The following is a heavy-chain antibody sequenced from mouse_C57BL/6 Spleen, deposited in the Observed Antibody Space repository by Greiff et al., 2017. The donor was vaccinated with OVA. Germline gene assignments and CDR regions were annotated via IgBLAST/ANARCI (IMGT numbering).Heavy chain of an antibody. Sequence: EVKLVESGPELVKPGASVKISCKASGYSFTDYNMNWVKQSNGKSLEWIGVINPNYGTTSYNQKFKGKATLTVDQSSSTAYMQLNSLTSEDSAVYYCARRGVSYGSSPRYFDVWGTGTTVTVSS. D-gene: IGHD1-1*01. CDR2: INPNYGTT. CDR1: GYSFTDYN. CDR3: ARRGVSYGSSPRYFDV. J-gene: IGHJ1*03. V-gene: IGHV1-39*01.